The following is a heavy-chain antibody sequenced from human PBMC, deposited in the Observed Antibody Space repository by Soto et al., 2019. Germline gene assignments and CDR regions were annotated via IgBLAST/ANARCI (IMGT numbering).Heavy chain of an antibody. CDR2: ISGSGGST. D-gene: IGHD1-26*01. CDR3: ARAELGLPATWAFDS. V-gene: IGHV3-23*01. J-gene: IGHJ5*01. Sequence: GGSLRLSCAASGFTFSSYAMSWVRQAPGKGLEWVSAISGSGGSTYYADSVKGRFTISRDNSKNTLYLQMNSLRAEDTAVYYCARAELGLPATWAFDSWGQGALVTVSS. CDR1: GFTFSSYA.